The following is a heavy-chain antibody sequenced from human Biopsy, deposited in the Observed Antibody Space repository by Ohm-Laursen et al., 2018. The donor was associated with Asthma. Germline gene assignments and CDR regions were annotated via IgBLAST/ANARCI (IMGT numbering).Heavy chain of an antibody. J-gene: IGHJ6*02. V-gene: IGHV1-69*01. CDR1: GGTFGSHS. D-gene: IGHD4-17*01. CDR2: IIPIFDTP. Sequence: SSVKVSCKASGGTFGSHSISWVRQAPGQGLEWMGGIIPIFDTPNYAQKFQGRVTITADESTTTAYMELSSLRSEDTAVYYCVTSGGDYGYFGLDVWGQGTTVTVSS. CDR3: VTSGGDYGYFGLDV.